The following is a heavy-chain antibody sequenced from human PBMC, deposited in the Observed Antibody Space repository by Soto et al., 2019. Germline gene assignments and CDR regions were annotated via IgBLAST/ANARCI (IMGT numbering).Heavy chain of an antibody. D-gene: IGHD3-10*01. CDR3: ARCRLIIHRICYGMDV. CDR1: GGSISSGGYY. J-gene: IGHJ6*02. CDR2: IYYSGST. Sequence: SETLSLTCTVSGGSISSGGYYWSWIRQHPGKGLEWIGYIYYSGSTYYNPSLKSRVTISVDTSKNQFSLKLSSVTAADTAVYYCARCRLIIHRICYGMDVWGQGTTVTVSS. V-gene: IGHV4-31*03.